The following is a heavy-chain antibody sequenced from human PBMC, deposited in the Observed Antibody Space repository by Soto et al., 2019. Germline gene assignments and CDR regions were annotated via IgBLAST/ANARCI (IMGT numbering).Heavy chain of an antibody. D-gene: IGHD1-26*01. CDR3: ARHHSPSNSGSYYWLDY. CDR1: GYSFTNYW. CDR2: IYPGDSDT. V-gene: IGHV5-51*01. J-gene: IGHJ4*02. Sequence: GESLKISCKGSGYSFTNYWIGWVRQMPGKGLEWMGIIYPGDSDTRYSPSFQGQVTISADKSISTAYLQWSSLKASDTAMYHCARHHSPSNSGSYYWLDYWGQGTLVTVSS.